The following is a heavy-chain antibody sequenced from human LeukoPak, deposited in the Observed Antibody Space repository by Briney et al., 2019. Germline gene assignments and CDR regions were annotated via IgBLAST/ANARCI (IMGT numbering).Heavy chain of an antibody. CDR2: IHYSGKA. J-gene: IGHJ6*02. CDR1: GGSISGHY. D-gene: IGHD3-16*01. Sequence: PSETLSLTCTVSGGSISGHYWTWVRQPPGEGLEWIGQIHYSGKADYNPSLRSRITISVDTSKNQMSLKVTSVTAADTAVYYCARFGVGYDMDVWGQGTTVTVS. V-gene: IGHV4-59*11. CDR3: ARFGVGYDMDV.